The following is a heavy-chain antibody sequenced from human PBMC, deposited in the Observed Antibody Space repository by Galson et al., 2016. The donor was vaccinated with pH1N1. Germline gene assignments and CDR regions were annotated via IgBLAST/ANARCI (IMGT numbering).Heavy chain of an antibody. D-gene: IGHD7-27*01. CDR1: GFTFSSYG. CDR2: IWYDGSNK. CDR3: ARHQGTGEWGYYFDY. Sequence: SLRLSCAASGFTFSSYGMHWVRQAPGKGLEWVAVIWYDGSNKYYADSVKGSFTISRDNSQNTLYLQMNSLRAEDTAVYYCARHQGTGEWGYYFDYWGQGTLVTVSS. J-gene: IGHJ4*02. V-gene: IGHV3-33*01.